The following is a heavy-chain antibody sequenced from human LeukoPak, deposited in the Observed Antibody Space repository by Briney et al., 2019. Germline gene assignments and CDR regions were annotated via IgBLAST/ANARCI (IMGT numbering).Heavy chain of an antibody. D-gene: IGHD4-11*01. J-gene: IGHJ3*02. Sequence: GGPLRLSCAASGFTFSSYEMNWVRQAPGKGLEWVSYISSSGSTIYYADSVKGRFTISRDNAKNSLYLQMNSLRAEDTAVYYCARDTTARDAFDIWGQGTMVTVSS. CDR3: ARDTTARDAFDI. CDR1: GFTFSSYE. V-gene: IGHV3-48*03. CDR2: ISSSGSTI.